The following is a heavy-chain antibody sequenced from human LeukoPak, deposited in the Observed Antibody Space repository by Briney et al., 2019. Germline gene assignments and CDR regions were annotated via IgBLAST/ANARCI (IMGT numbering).Heavy chain of an antibody. Sequence: SETLSLTCTVSGGSISSSSYYWGWIRQPPGKGLEWIGSIYYSGSTYYNPSLKSRVTISVDTSKNQFSLKLSSVTAADTAVYYCAKDLYSGSYQGWFDPWGQGTLVTVSS. CDR2: IYYSGST. V-gene: IGHV4-39*02. CDR3: AKDLYSGSYQGWFDP. J-gene: IGHJ5*02. D-gene: IGHD1-26*01. CDR1: GGSISSSSYY.